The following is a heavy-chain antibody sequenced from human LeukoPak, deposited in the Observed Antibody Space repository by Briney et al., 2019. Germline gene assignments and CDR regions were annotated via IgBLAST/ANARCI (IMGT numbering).Heavy chain of an antibody. V-gene: IGHV3-23*01. CDR1: GFSFSSYA. D-gene: IGHD2-2*01. Sequence: GGSLRLSCAASGFSFSSYAMSWVRQAPGKGLEWVSGISAGGGSTYYADSVKGRFTISRDSFKNTLYLQMNSLRAEDTAVYYCAGGPAAIHYYFDYWGQGTLVTVSS. J-gene: IGHJ4*02. CDR3: AGGPAAIHYYFDY. CDR2: ISAGGGST.